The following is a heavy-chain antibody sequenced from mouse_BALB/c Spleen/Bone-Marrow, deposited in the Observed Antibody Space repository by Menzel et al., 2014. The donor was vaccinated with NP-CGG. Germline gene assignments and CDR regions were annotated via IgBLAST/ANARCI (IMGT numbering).Heavy chain of an antibody. D-gene: IGHD3-3*01. CDR1: GFTFSDYY. V-gene: IGHV5-4*02. J-gene: IGHJ4*01. CDR2: ISDGGTYT. CDR3: AGTWEAMDY. Sequence: EVKVVESGGGLGKPGGSLKLSSAASGFTFSDYYMYWVRQTPEKRLEWVATISDGGTYTYYPDSVRGRFTISRDNAKNNLYLQMSSLKSEDTAMYYCAGTWEAMDYWGQGTSVTVSS.